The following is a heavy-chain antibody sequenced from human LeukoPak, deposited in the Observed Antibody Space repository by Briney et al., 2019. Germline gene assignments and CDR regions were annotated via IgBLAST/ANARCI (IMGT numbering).Heavy chain of an antibody. V-gene: IGHV3-13*04. CDR1: GFTFSAYD. CDR3: ARGLPYYYDSSGDFDAFDI. D-gene: IGHD3-22*01. J-gene: IGHJ3*02. CDR2: IGTAGDT. Sequence: GGSLRLSCAASGFTFSAYDMHWVPQATGRGLELVSGIGTAGDTYYPGSVKGRFTVSRENAKNSLYLQMNSLTAGDTAVYYCARGLPYYYDSSGDFDAFDIWGQGTVVTVSS.